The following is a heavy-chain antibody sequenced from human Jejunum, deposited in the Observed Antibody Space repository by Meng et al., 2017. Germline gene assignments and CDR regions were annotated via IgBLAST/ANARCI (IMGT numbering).Heavy chain of an antibody. V-gene: IGHV4-59*01. CDR3: ARGNGWHDY. CDR1: SASMNPYY. J-gene: IGHJ4*02. CDR2: IHYSGST. D-gene: IGHD6-19*01. Sequence: VQLQESGPGLVKPSETLPLPCTVSSASMNPYYWSWIRQPPGKGLEWIGYIHYSGSTDYNPSLQSRLTISVDTSKNHFSLKLMSVTAADTAVYYCARGNGWHDYWGQGTLVTVSS.